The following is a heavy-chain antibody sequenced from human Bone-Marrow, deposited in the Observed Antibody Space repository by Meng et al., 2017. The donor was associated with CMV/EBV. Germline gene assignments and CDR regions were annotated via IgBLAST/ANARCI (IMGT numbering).Heavy chain of an antibody. V-gene: IGHV3-11*04. D-gene: IGHD5-24*01. J-gene: IGHJ6*04. CDR3: ARAVEMATTPYYYYGMDV. Sequence: GGSLRLSCAASGFTFSDYYMSWIRQAPGKGLEWVSYISSSGSTIYYADSVKGRFTISRDNAKNSLYLQMNSLRAEDTAVYYCARAVEMATTPYYYYGMDVWGKGTTVTSPQ. CDR1: GFTFSDYY. CDR2: ISSSGSTI.